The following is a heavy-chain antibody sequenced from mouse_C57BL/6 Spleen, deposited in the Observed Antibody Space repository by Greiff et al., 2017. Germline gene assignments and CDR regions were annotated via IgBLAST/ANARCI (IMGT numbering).Heavy chain of an antibody. CDR1: GFNIKNTY. CDR3: ALYYYGSSYDYYYAMDY. D-gene: IGHD1-1*01. J-gene: IGHJ4*01. Sequence: VQLQQSVAELVRPGASVKLSCTASGFNIKNTYMHWVKQRPEQGLEWIGRIDPANGNTKYAPKFQGKATLTADTSSNTAYLQLSSLTSEDTAIYYCALYYYGSSYDYYYAMDYWGQGTSVTVSS. V-gene: IGHV14-3*01. CDR2: IDPANGNT.